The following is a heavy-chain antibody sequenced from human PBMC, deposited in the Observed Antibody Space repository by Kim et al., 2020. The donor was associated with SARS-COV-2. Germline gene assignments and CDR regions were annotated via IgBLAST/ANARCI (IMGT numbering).Heavy chain of an antibody. Sequence: NPTLKSRVPLSGDTSKNQFSLNMRSVTAADTAVYYCACNVGSTPDYYFDYWGRGALVTVSS. D-gene: IGHD1-26*01. V-gene: IGHV4-30-4*07. CDR3: ACNVGSTPDYYFDY. J-gene: IGHJ4*02.